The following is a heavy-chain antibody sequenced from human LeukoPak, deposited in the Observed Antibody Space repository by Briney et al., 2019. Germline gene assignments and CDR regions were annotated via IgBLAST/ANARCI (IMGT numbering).Heavy chain of an antibody. CDR2: IRSKANSYAT. D-gene: IGHD1-26*01. CDR1: GFTFSGSA. Sequence: GGSLKLSCAASGFTFSGSAMHWVRQASGKGLEWVGRIRSKANSYATAYAASVKGRFTISRDDSKNTAYLQMNSLKTEDTAVYYCRGGATGSGSDYWGQGTLVTVSS. J-gene: IGHJ4*02. V-gene: IGHV3-73*01. CDR3: RGGATGSGSDY.